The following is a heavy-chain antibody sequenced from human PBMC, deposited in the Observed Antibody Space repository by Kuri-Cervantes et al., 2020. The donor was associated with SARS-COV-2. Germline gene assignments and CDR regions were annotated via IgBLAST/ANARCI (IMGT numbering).Heavy chain of an antibody. Sequence: GESLKISCAASGFTFSSYRMNWVRQAPGKGLEWVSSISSSSSYIYYADSVKGRFTISRDNAKNSLYLQMNSLRAEDTAVYYCARDGSGNEPPPWFDPWGQGTLVTVSS. CDR1: GFTFSSYR. J-gene: IGHJ5*02. V-gene: IGHV3-21*01. CDR3: ARDGSGNEPPPWFDP. CDR2: ISSSSSYI. D-gene: IGHD1-26*01.